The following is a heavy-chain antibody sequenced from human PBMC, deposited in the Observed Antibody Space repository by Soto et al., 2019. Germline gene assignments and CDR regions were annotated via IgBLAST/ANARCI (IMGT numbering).Heavy chain of an antibody. J-gene: IGHJ4*02. Sequence: QVQLQESGPGLVKPSQTLSLTCTVSGGSISSGGYYWSWIRQHPGKGLEWIGYIYYSGSTYYNPSLKSRVTISVDTSKHQFSLKLSSVTAADTAVYYCARVRGSGSYQYEGEDYWGQGTLVTVSS. D-gene: IGHD3-10*01. V-gene: IGHV4-31*03. CDR2: IYYSGST. CDR3: ARVRGSGSYQYEGEDY. CDR1: GGSISSGGYY.